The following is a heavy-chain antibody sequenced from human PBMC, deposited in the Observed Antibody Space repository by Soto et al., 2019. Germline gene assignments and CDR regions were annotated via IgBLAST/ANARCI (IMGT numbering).Heavy chain of an antibody. V-gene: IGHV1-18*01. Sequence: GASVTVSCKASGYTFTTYGISWVRQAPGQGLEWMGWISTYNANTNYAQKLQGRVTMTTDTSTSTAYMELRSLRSDDTAVYYCARENYGDYGYWGQGTLVTVSS. D-gene: IGHD4-17*01. CDR1: GYTFTTYG. CDR3: ARENYGDYGY. CDR2: ISTYNANT. J-gene: IGHJ4*02.